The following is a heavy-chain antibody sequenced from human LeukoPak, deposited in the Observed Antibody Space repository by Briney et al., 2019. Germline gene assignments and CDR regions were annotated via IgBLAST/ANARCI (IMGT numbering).Heavy chain of an antibody. J-gene: IGHJ6*03. CDR3: ARDSYGYPYYYYYYMDV. CDR1: GFTFSSYS. D-gene: IGHD5-18*01. V-gene: IGHV3-48*01. Sequence: PGGSLRLSCAASGFTFSSYSMNWVRQAPGKGLEWVSYISSSSSTIYYADSVKGRFTISRDNAKNSLYLQMSSLRAEDTAVYYCARDSYGYPYYYYYYMDVWGKGTTVTVSS. CDR2: ISSSSSTI.